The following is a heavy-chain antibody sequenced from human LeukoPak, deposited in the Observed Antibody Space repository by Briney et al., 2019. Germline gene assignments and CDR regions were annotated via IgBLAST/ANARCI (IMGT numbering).Heavy chain of an antibody. V-gene: IGHV4-59*08. CDR2: IFYSGST. Sequence: PSETLSLTCTVSGGSITGYYWSWLRQPPGKGLEWIGYIFYSGSTNYNPSLKSRVTISVDTSKNQFSLKLSSVTAADTAVYYCARHEDSGSGYYKYWGLGTLVTVSS. CDR3: ARHEDSGSGYYKY. J-gene: IGHJ4*02. CDR1: GGSITGYY. D-gene: IGHD2-21*01.